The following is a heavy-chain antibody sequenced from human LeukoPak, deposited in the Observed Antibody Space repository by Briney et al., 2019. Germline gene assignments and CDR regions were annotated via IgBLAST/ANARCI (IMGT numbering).Heavy chain of an antibody. CDR3: ARYPIAAAGTFDY. Sequence: GSLRLSCAASGFTFSSYSMNWVRQAPGKGLEWVSSISSSSSYIYYADSVKGRFTIPRDNAKNSLYLQMNSLRAEDTAVYYCARYPIAAAGTFDYWGQGTLVTVSS. CDR2: ISSSSSYI. CDR1: GFTFSSYS. J-gene: IGHJ4*02. V-gene: IGHV3-21*01. D-gene: IGHD6-13*01.